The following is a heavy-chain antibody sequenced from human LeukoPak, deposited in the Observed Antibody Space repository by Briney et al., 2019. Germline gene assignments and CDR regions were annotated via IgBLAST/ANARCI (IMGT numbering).Heavy chain of an antibody. CDR2: IYYSGST. CDR1: GGSVSSGSYY. Sequence: SETLSLTCTVSGGSVSSGSYYWSWIRQPPGKGLEWIGYIYYSGSTNYNPSLKSRVTISVDTSKNQFSLKLSSVTAADTAVYYCARYGANPTDAFDIWGQGTMVTVSS. J-gene: IGHJ3*02. CDR3: ARYGANPTDAFDI. D-gene: IGHD4-17*01. V-gene: IGHV4-61*01.